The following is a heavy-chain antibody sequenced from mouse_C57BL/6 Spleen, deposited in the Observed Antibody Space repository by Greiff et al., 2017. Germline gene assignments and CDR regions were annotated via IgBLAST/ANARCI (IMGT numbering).Heavy chain of an antibody. CDR3: ARTNDYNYAMDY. CDR2: ISSCGSYT. D-gene: IGHD2-4*01. J-gene: IGHJ4*01. Sequence: VQLKESGGDLVKPGGSLKLSCAASGFTFSSYGMSWVRQTPDKRLEWVATISSCGSYTYYPDSVKGRFTISRDNAKNTLYLQMRSLKSEDTAMYYCARTNDYNYAMDYWGQGTSVTVSS. CDR1: GFTFSSYG. V-gene: IGHV5-6*01.